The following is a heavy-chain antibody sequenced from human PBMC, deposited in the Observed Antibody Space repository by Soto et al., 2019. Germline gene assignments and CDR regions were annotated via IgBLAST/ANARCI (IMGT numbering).Heavy chain of an antibody. D-gene: IGHD3-3*01. CDR2: IIPILGIA. CDR3: ARDNYDWWSGYRPYYYYMDV. CDR1: GGTFSSYT. V-gene: IGHV1-69*04. J-gene: IGHJ6*03. Sequence: SVKVSCKASGGTFSSYTISWVRQAPGQGLEWMGRIIPILGIANYAQKFQGRVTITADKSTSTACMELSSLRSEDTAVYYCARDNYDWWSGYRPYYYYMDVRGKGTTVTVSS.